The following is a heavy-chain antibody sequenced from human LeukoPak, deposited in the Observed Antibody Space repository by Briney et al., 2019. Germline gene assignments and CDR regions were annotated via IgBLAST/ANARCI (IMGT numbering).Heavy chain of an antibody. CDR3: ASARPYYDILTGYYN. Sequence: SVKVSCKASGGTFSSYAISWARQAPGQGLERMGGIIPIFGTANYAQKFQGRVTITADESTSTAYMELSSLRSEDTAVYYCASARPYYDILTGYYNWGQRTLVTVSS. CDR1: GGTFSSYA. D-gene: IGHD3-9*01. CDR2: IIPIFGTA. V-gene: IGHV1-69*13. J-gene: IGHJ4*02.